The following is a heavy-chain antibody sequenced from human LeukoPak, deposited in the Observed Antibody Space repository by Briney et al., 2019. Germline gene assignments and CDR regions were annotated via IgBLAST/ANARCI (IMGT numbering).Heavy chain of an antibody. J-gene: IGHJ4*02. V-gene: IGHV1-8*03. CDR1: GYTFTSYD. CDR3: ARDYYDSSGQLDY. Sequence: ASVKVSCKASGYTFTSYDINWVRQATGQGLEWMGWMNPNSGNTGYAQKFQGRVTITRNTSISTAYMELSSLRSDDTAVYYCARDYYDSSGQLDYWGQGTLVTVSS. D-gene: IGHD3-22*01. CDR2: MNPNSGNT.